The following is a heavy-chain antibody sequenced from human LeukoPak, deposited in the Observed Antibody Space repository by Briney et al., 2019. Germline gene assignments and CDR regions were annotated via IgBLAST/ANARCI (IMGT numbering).Heavy chain of an antibody. Sequence: GESLKISCQGSGYSFTSYWIAWVRQMPGKGLGWMGIIYPGDSDTKYSPSFQGQVTISADKSISTAYLQWSSLKASDTAMYYCARRRIAAADYYYYGMDVWGQGTTVTVSS. CDR1: GYSFTSYW. D-gene: IGHD6-13*01. CDR3: ARRRIAAADYYYYGMDV. J-gene: IGHJ6*02. V-gene: IGHV5-51*01. CDR2: IYPGDSDT.